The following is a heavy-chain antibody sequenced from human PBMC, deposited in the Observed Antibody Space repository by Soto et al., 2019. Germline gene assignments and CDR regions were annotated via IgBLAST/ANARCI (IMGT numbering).Heavy chain of an antibody. D-gene: IGHD2-2*01. J-gene: IGHJ6*02. V-gene: IGHV5-10-1*01. CDR3: ARRYCSSTSCPRNYYGMDV. Sequence: GESLKISCKGSGYSFTSYWISWVRQMPGKGLEWMGKIDPSDSYTNYSPSFQGHVTISADKSISTAYLQWSSLKASDTAMYYCARRYCSSTSCPRNYYGMDVWGQGTTVTV. CDR2: IDPSDSYT. CDR1: GYSFTSYW.